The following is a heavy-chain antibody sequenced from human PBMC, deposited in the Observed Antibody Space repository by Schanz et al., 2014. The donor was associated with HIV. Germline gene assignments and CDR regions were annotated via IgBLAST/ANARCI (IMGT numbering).Heavy chain of an antibody. CDR2: ISFDGSNK. CDR1: GFTFRKYG. V-gene: IGHV3-30*18. Sequence: QVQLGESGGGVVQPGWSLRLSCVGSGFTFRKYGMHWVRQGPGKGLQWLASISFDGSNKYYGDSVKGRFTISRDNSKNTVYLEMNNLRSEDTAMYYCGKDGSRKVRFLEGPGWYSESWGRGTRVTASS. D-gene: IGHD3-3*01. CDR3: GKDGSRKVRFLEGPGWYSES. J-gene: IGHJ4*01.